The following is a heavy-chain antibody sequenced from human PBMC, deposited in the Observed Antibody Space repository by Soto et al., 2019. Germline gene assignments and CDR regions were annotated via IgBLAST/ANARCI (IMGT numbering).Heavy chain of an antibody. D-gene: IGHD1-26*01. CDR3: TTYYSGSYYYYYGMDV. V-gene: IGHV3-15*07. Sequence: GSLRLSCAASGFTFSNAWMNWVRQAPGKGLEWVGRIKSKTDGGTTDYAAPVKGRFTISRDDSKNTLYLQMNSLKTEDTAVYYCTTYYSGSYYYYYGMDVWGQGTTVTVSS. CDR1: GFTFSNAW. CDR2: IKSKTDGGTT. J-gene: IGHJ6*02.